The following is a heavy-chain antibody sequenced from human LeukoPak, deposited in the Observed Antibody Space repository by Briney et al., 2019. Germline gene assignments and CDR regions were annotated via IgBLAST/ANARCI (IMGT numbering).Heavy chain of an antibody. V-gene: IGHV4-59*01. D-gene: IGHD6-13*01. CDR1: GGSINYYY. CDR2: IYYSGST. CDR3: ARDKAAAGFDY. Sequence: PSETLSLTCTVSGGSINYYYWSWIRQPPGKGLEWIGYIYYSGSTNYNPSLKSRVSISVDTSKNQFSLKLSSVTAADTAVYYCARDKAAAGFDYWGQGTLVTVSS. J-gene: IGHJ4*02.